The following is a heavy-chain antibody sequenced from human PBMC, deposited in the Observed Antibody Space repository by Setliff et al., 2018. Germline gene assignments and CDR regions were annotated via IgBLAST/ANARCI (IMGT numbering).Heavy chain of an antibody. V-gene: IGHV4-61*09. J-gene: IGHJ4*02. D-gene: IGHD3-10*01. CDR3: ARESATIGEFPLYYFDK. CDR1: GDSISSRRSY. CDR2: IYTSWGT. Sequence: SETLSLTCTVSGDSISSRRSYWGWFRQPAGKGLEWIGQIYTSWGTNYNPSLKSRVTISLDTSKNQFSLSLSSVTAADTAVYFCARESATIGEFPLYYFDKWGQGVPVTVSS.